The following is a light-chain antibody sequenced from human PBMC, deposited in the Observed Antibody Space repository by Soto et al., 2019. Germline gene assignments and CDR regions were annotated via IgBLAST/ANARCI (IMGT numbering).Light chain of an antibody. J-gene: IGKJ3*01. CDR3: QQYNSGLFT. V-gene: IGKV1-5*01. CDR2: DAS. Sequence: DLPMTQSPSTLSASVGDRVTIACRASQTISSWLAWYQHKPGKAPKLLIYDASSLESGVPSRFSDSGSGTEFTLTISSLQPDDFAPYYCQQYNSGLFTFGPGTKVDFK. CDR1: QTISSW.